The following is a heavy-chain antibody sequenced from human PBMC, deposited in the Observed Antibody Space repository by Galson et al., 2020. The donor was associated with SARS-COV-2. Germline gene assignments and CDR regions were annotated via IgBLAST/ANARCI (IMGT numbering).Heavy chain of an antibody. CDR3: AKDGTDYGDYAVWYFDL. D-gene: IGHD4-17*01. J-gene: IGHJ2*01. V-gene: IGHV3-33*06. CDR1: GFTFSSYG. Sequence: LGGSLRLSCAASGFTFSSYGMHWVRQAPGKGLEWVAVIWYDGSNKYYADSVKGRFTISRDNSKNTLYLQMNSLRAEDTAVYYCAKDGTDYGDYAVWYFDLWGRGTLVTVSS. CDR2: IWYDGSNK.